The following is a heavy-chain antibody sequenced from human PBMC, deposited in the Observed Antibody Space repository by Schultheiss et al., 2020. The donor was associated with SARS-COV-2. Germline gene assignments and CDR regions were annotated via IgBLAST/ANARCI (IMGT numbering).Heavy chain of an antibody. CDR1: GFTFSSYA. Sequence: GESLKISCAASGFTFSSYAMSWVRQAPGKGLEWVSAISGSGGSTYYADSVKGRFTISRDNSKNTLYLQMNSLRAEDTAVYYCAKAPDLHYDFWSGYYSMGTFDYWGQGTLVTVSS. CDR2: ISGSGGST. V-gene: IGHV3-23*01. D-gene: IGHD3-3*01. J-gene: IGHJ4*02. CDR3: AKAPDLHYDFWSGYYSMGTFDY.